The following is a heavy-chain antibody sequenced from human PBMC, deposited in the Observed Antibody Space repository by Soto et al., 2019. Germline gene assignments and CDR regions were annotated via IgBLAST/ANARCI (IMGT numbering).Heavy chain of an antibody. D-gene: IGHD3-22*01. CDR2: ISAYNGNT. J-gene: IGHJ5*02. CDR3: ARDNDPQYYYDSSGYTVGWFDP. Sequence: GASVKVSCKASGYTFTSYGISWVRQAPGQGLEWMGWISAYNGNTNYARKLQGRVTMTTDTSTSTAYMELRSLRSDDTAVYYCARDNDPQYYYDSSGYTVGWFDPWGQGTLVTVSS. V-gene: IGHV1-18*01. CDR1: GYTFTSYG.